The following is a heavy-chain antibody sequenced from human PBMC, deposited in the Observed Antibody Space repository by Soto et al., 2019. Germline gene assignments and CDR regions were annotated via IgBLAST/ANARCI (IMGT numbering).Heavy chain of an antibody. D-gene: IGHD3-3*02. J-gene: IGHJ6*02. CDR2: IGSSAGST. CDR1: GFTFGSYA. Sequence: PGGSLRLSCAASGFTFGSYAMTWVRQAPGKGLEWVSSIGSSAGSTFYADSVKGRFTMSRDNSKSTLYLQMNSLSAEDTALYYCAKPISRNTWRDGLDVWGQGTTVTVSS. CDR3: AKPISRNTWRDGLDV. V-gene: IGHV3-23*01.